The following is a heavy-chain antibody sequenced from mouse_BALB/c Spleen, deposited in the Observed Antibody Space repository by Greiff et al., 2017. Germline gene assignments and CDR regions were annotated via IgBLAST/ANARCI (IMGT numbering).Heavy chain of an antibody. CDR3: TRDPYGYDSFFDY. CDR1: GYTFTNYW. CDR2: IYPGNSDT. J-gene: IGHJ2*01. V-gene: IGHV1-5*01. Sequence: VHVKQSGTVLARPGASVKMSCKASGYTFTNYWMHWVKQRPGQGLEWIGAIYPGNSDTSYNQKFKGKAKLTAVTSTSTAYMELSSLTNEDSAVYYCTRDPYGYDSFFDYWGQGTTLTVSS. D-gene: IGHD2-2*01.